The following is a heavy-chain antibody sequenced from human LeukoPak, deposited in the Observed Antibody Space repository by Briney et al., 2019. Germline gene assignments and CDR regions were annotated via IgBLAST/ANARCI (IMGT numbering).Heavy chain of an antibody. J-gene: IGHJ4*02. CDR2: ISSSGSTI. V-gene: IGHV3-48*03. Sequence: GGSLRLSCAASGFTFSSYEMNWVRQAPGKGLEWVSYISSSGSTIYYADSVKGRFTISRDNAKNSLYLQMNSLKTEDTAVYYCTTGILAAENFDYWGQGTLVTVSS. CDR3: TTGILAAENFDY. D-gene: IGHD6-13*01. CDR1: GFTFSSYE.